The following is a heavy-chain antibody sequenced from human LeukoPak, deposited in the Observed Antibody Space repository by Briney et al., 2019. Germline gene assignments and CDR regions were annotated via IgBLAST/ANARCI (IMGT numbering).Heavy chain of an antibody. D-gene: IGHD3-10*01. Sequence: GGSLRLSCAASGFTFGQHWMSWVRQSRESGLQWVASIHGGGSEKMYLDSVRGRFSVSRDNANNLVYLEMNSLRAEDTAVYFCARGHFGLDVWGQGTTVTVSS. CDR1: GFTFGQHW. J-gene: IGHJ6*02. V-gene: IGHV3-7*04. CDR2: IHGGGSEK. CDR3: ARGHFGLDV.